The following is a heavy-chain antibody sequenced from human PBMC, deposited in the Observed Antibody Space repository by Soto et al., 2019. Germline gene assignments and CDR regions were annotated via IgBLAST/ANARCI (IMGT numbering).Heavy chain of an antibody. V-gene: IGHV3-23*01. CDR1: GFTFRNYG. D-gene: IGHD3-22*01. CDR2: IGIGSGGST. Sequence: GGSLRLSCAASGFTFRNYGMNWVRQAPGKGLEWVSYIGIGSGGSTYYADSVKGRFTISRDNSKNTLYLQMNSLRAEDTAVYYCAKALDTMIVVPSGHWGQGTLVTVSSGKRPPTSVTPEDTAVYYCGRLVGNSWIDYWGQGTLVTVSS. J-gene: IGHJ4*02. CDR3: AKALDTMIVVPSGHWGQGTLVTVSSGKRPPTSVTPEDTAVYYCGRLVGNSWIDY.